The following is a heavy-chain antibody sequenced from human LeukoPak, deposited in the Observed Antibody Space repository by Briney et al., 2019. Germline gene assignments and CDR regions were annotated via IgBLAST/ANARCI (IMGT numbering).Heavy chain of an antibody. Sequence: ASVKVSCKVSGYTLTELSMHWVRQAPGKGPEWMGGFDPEDGETIYAQKFQGRITMTEDTSTDTAYMELSSLRSEDTAVYYCATGSSSWYGRDYWGQGTLVTVSS. D-gene: IGHD6-13*01. CDR2: FDPEDGET. CDR1: GYTLTELS. CDR3: ATGSSSWYGRDY. J-gene: IGHJ4*02. V-gene: IGHV1-24*01.